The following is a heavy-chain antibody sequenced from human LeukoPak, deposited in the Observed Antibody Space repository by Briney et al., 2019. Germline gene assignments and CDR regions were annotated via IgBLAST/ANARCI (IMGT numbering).Heavy chain of an antibody. J-gene: IGHJ3*02. D-gene: IGHD6-13*01. CDR1: GFTFSDYY. CDR2: ISSSGSTI. Sequence: GGSLRLSSAASGFTFSDYYMSWIRQAPGKGLEWVSYISSSGSTIYYADSVKGRFTISRDNAKNSLYLQMNSLRAEDTAVYYCARVPAHIAGDAFDIWGQGTMVTVSS. V-gene: IGHV3-11*04. CDR3: ARVPAHIAGDAFDI.